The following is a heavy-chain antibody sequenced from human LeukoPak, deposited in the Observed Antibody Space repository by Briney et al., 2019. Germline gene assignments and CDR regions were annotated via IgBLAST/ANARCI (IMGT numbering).Heavy chain of an antibody. J-gene: IGHJ4*02. CDR1: GFPFSGSA. CDR2: IRSKAKSYAI. CDR3: TRERKYYYDSSGYFDY. D-gene: IGHD3-22*01. Sequence: GGSLRLSCAASGFPFSGSAMHWVRKASGKGLEWVDRIRSKAKSYAIAYAASVKGRFTISRDDSKNTAYLQMNSLKTEDTAVYYCTRERKYYYDSSGYFDYWGQGTLVTVSS. V-gene: IGHV3-73*01.